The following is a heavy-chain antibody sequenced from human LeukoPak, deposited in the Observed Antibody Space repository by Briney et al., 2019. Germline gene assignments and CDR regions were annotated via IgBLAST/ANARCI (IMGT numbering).Heavy chain of an antibody. CDR1: GGSTRTSSYY. V-gene: IGHV4-39*01. CDR3: ARHGPGDYDNYYYFMDL. D-gene: IGHD4-17*01. Sequence: PSATLSLTCTVSGGSTRTSSYYWGWIRQPPGKGLEWVGSIYYNGSPYYNPSLKGRVTISVDRSKTQFSLKLASVTAADTAVYYCARHGPGDYDNYYYFMDLWGRGTTVSVSS. CDR2: IYYNGSP. J-gene: IGHJ6*03.